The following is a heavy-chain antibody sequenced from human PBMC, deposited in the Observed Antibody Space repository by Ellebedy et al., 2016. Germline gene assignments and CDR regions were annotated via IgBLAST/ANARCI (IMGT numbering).Heavy chain of an antibody. CDR1: GVTVSTNY. Sequence: GGSLRLSCAASGVTVSTNYMTWVRQAPGKGLEWVAVISYDGSNKYYADSVKGRFTISRDNSKNTLYLQMNSLRAEDTAVYYCATRGAVAGDYWGQGTQVTVSS. J-gene: IGHJ4*02. CDR3: ATRGAVAGDY. V-gene: IGHV3-30*03. D-gene: IGHD6-19*01. CDR2: ISYDGSNK.